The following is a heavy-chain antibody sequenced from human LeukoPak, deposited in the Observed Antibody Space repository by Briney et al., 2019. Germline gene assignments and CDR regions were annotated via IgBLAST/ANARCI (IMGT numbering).Heavy chain of an antibody. J-gene: IGHJ4*02. D-gene: IGHD1-26*01. CDR2: IYYSGST. V-gene: IGHV4-39*07. Sequence: PSETLSLTCTVSGASIRSYYWGWIRQPPGKGLEWIGSIYYSGSTYYNPSLKSRVTISLDTSKNQFSLKLSSVTAADTAVYYCARDEHSGSYGVPFYWGQGTLVAVSS. CDR1: GASIRSYY. CDR3: ARDEHSGSYGVPFY.